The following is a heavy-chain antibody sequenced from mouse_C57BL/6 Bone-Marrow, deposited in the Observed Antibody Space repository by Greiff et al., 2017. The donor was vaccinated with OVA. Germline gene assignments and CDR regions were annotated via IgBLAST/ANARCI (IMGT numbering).Heavy chain of an antibody. CDR2: IWSGGST. V-gene: IGHV2-4*01. Sequence: VQLQQSGPGLVQPSQSLSITCTVSGFSLTSYGVHWVRQPPGKGLEWLGVIWSGGSTDYNAAFISRLSISKDNSKSQVFFKMNSLQADDTAIYYCAKTGFITTVVATLDWYFDVWGTGTTVTASS. CDR3: AKTGFITTVVATLDWYFDV. J-gene: IGHJ1*03. CDR1: GFSLTSYG. D-gene: IGHD1-1*01.